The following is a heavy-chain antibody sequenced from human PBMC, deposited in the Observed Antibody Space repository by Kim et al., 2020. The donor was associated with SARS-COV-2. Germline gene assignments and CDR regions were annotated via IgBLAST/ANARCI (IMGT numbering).Heavy chain of an antibody. V-gene: IGHV3-30*04. CDR1: GFTFSSYA. CDR2: ISYDGSNK. D-gene: IGHD3-9*01. Sequence: GGSPRLSCAASGFTFSSYAMHWVRQAPGKGLEWVAVISYDGSNKYYADSVKGRFTISRDNSKNTLYLQMNSLRAEDTAVYYCARGYDILTGYLTPDYWG. CDR3: ARGYDILTGYLTPDY. J-gene: IGHJ4*01.